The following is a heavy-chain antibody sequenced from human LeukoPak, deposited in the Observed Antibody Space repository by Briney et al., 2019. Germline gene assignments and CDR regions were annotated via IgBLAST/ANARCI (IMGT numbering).Heavy chain of an antibody. CDR3: TKATPRRVPAATIDS. V-gene: IGHV3-9*01. D-gene: IGHD6-13*01. CDR1: GFIFDDFS. J-gene: IGHJ4*02. Sequence: GRSLRLSCAASGFIFDDFSMFWVRQVPGKGLEWVSSITWHGRSTAYADSVRGRFTISRDNAKYSLYLQMNSLRPEDTAFYYCTKATPRRVPAATIDSWGQGTLVTVSS. CDR2: ITWHGRST.